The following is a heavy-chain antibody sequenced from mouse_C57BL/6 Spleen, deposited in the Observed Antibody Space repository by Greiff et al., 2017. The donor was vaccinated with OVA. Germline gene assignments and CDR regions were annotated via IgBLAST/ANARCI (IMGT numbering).Heavy chain of an antibody. Sequence: QVQLKQPGAELVKPGASVKMSCKASGYTFTSYWITWVKQRPGQGLEWIGDIYPGSGSTNYNEKFKSKATLTVDTSSSTAYMQLSSLTSEDSAVYYCARVGRGYYAMDYWGQGTSVTVSS. V-gene: IGHV1-55*01. J-gene: IGHJ4*01. CDR2: IYPGSGST. D-gene: IGHD4-1*01. CDR1: GYTFTSYW. CDR3: ARVGRGYYAMDY.